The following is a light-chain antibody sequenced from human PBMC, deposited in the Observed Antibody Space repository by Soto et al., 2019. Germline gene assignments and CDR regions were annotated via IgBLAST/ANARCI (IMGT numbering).Light chain of an antibody. CDR3: QQYYSSPVT. CDR2: GAS. Sequence: EIVLTQSPGTLSLSPGERATLSCRASQSVSSSYLAWYQQKPGQAPRLLIYGASSRATGIPDRFSGSVSGTDFTLTISRLEPEDFAVYYCQQYYSSPVTFGQGTKVEIK. J-gene: IGKJ1*01. CDR1: QSVSSSY. V-gene: IGKV3-20*01.